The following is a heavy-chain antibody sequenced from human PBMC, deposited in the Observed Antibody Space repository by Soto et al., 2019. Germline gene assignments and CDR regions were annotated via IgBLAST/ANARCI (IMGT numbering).Heavy chain of an antibody. V-gene: IGHV3-73*02. CDR2: IRSKPNNYAT. J-gene: IGHJ5*02. Sequence: EMQLVESGGDLVQPGGSLKISCAASGFKFNDSSIHWVRQSSERGLEWIGRIRSKPNNYATSYAPSVKGRFSVSRDDTKSVAYLHMSSLKTEDTAIYYCTSIFYTGSGSPLLNWFDPWGQGTLVTVSS. D-gene: IGHD3-10*01. CDR1: GFKFNDSS. CDR3: TSIFYTGSGSPLLNWFDP.